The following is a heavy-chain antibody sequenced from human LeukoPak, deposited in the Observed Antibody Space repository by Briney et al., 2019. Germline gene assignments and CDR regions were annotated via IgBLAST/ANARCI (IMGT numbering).Heavy chain of an antibody. CDR1: GFTFDDYA. CDR3: AVLHYYAMDV. CDR2: ISWNSGTK. D-gene: IGHD2-8*01. Sequence: GGSLRLSCAASGFTFDDYAMHWVRHAPGKGLEWVSGISWNSGTKGYADSVKGRFTISRDNAKNSLYLQMNSLRGEDAALYYCAVLHYYAMDVWAKGPRSPSP. V-gene: IGHV3-9*01. J-gene: IGHJ6*02.